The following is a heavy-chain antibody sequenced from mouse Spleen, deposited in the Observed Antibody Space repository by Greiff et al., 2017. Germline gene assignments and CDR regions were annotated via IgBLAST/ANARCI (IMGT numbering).Heavy chain of an antibody. J-gene: IGHJ4*01. CDR3: ASDYYGSYGDY. D-gene: IGHD1-1*01. V-gene: IGHV3-6*01. CDR1: GYSITSGYY. Sequence: EVKLMESGPGLVKPSQSLSLTCSVTGYSITSGYYWNWIRQFPGNKLEWMGYISYDGSNNYNPSLKNRISITRDTSKNQFFLKLNSVTTEDTATYYCASDYYGSYGDYWGQGTSVTVSS. CDR2: ISYDGSN.